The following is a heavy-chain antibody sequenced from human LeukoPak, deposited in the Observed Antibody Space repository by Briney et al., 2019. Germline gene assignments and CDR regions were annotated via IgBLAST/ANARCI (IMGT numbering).Heavy chain of an antibody. V-gene: IGHV3-30*18. D-gene: IGHD6-13*01. CDR1: GFTFSGFI. CDR2: ISYDGSNK. J-gene: IGHJ4*02. Sequence: GGSLRPSCAASGFTFSGFIRNGVGQAPGKGLGWGAVISYDGSNKYYADSVKGRFTISRDNSKNTLYLQMNSLRAEDTAVYYCAKGGRSSFAYYFDYWGQGTLVTVSS. CDR3: AKGGRSSFAYYFDY.